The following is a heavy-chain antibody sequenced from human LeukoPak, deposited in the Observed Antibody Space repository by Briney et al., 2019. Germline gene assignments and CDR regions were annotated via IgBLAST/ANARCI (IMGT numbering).Heavy chain of an antibody. CDR3: ARLRRNSDRSGYYYYDY. J-gene: IGHJ4*02. CDR2: ISVGSNYI. Sequence: PGGSLRLSCAASRYTFSSYSINWVRQAPGKGLEWVSSISVGSNYIYYADSVRGRFSISRDDARNSLYLQMDSLRGDDTAVYYCARLRRNSDRSGYYYYDYWGQGTLVTVSS. D-gene: IGHD3-22*01. V-gene: IGHV3-21*01. CDR1: RYTFSSYS.